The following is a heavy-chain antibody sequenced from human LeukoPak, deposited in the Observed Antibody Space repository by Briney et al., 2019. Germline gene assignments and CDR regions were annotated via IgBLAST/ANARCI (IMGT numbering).Heavy chain of an antibody. Sequence: ASVKVSCKASGYTFTSYYMHWVRQAPGQGLEWMGGIIPIFGTANYAQKFQGRVTITADESTSTAYMELSSLRSEDTAVYYCARGKDIDAGSYLAPLDYWGQGTLVTVSS. J-gene: IGHJ4*02. CDR3: ARGKDIDAGSYLAPLDY. CDR2: IIPIFGTA. V-gene: IGHV1-69*13. D-gene: IGHD1-26*01. CDR1: GYTFTSYY.